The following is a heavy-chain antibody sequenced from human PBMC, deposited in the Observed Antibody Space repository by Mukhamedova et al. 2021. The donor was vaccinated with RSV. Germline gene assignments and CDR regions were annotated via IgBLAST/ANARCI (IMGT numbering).Heavy chain of an antibody. D-gene: IGHD1-26*01. Sequence: GSGGSTYYADSVKGRFTISRDNSKNTLYLQMNSLRADDTAVYYCAKWVVGATQAFDYWGQGTLVTVSS. CDR3: AKWVVGATQAFDY. J-gene: IGHJ4*02. V-gene: IGHV3-23*01. CDR2: GSGGST.